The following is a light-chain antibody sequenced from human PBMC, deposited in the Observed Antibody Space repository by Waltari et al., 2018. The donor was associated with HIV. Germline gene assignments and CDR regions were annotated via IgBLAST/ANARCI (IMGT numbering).Light chain of an antibody. Sequence: IVMTQSPLSLPVTPGEPASISCSSSQSLLHTNGYDYLDWYLQKPGQSPHLLIFFGSKRASGVPDRFSGSGSETDFTLTISSLQAEDVAVYYCHQYYSVPLSFGGGTKVEIK. CDR3: HQYYSVPLS. CDR1: QSLLHTNGYDY. CDR2: FGS. V-gene: IGKV2-28*01. J-gene: IGKJ4*01.